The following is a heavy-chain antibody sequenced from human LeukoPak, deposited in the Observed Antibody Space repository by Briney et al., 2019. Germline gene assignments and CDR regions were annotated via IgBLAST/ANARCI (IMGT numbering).Heavy chain of an antibody. J-gene: IGHJ6*02. CDR1: GFTFSSYW. V-gene: IGHV3-74*01. CDR2: INRDGSST. Sequence: GGSLRLSCAASGFTFSSYWMHWVRQAPGKGLVWVSRINRDGSSTGYADSVKGRFTISRDNAKNTLYLQMNSLRAEDTAVYYCARDGDITMVRGVIITATYYYGMDVWGQGTTVTVSS. CDR3: ARDGDITMVRGVIITATYYYGMDV. D-gene: IGHD3-10*01.